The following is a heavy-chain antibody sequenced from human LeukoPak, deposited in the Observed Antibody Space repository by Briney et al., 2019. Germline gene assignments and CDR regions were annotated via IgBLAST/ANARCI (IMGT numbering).Heavy chain of an antibody. CDR1: GYTFTGYY. CDR3: ARDNARYYDFWSGYYTAGYYFDY. V-gene: IGHV1-2*04. D-gene: IGHD3-3*01. J-gene: IGHJ4*02. CDR2: INPDSGGT. Sequence: ASVKVSCKASGYTFTGYYMHWVRQAPGQGLEWMGWINPDSGGTNYAQKFQGWVTMTGDTSISTAYMELSRLRSDDTAVYYCARDNARYYDFWSGYYTAGYYFDYWGQGTLVTVSS.